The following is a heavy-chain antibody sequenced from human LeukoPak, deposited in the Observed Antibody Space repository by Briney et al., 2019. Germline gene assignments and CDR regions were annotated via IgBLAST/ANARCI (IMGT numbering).Heavy chain of an antibody. J-gene: IGHJ4*02. CDR2: VGGGGGDT. CDR1: GFTFKNFV. V-gene: IGHV3-23*01. D-gene: IGHD3/OR15-3a*01. Sequence: GGSLRLSCTASGFTFKNFVMTWVRQAPGKGLEWVSGVGGGGGDTSYADSVKGRFTISRDNSKNALYLHMSSLRGDDTAVYYCARGSDSAMILVYWGQGTLVSVSS. CDR3: ARGSDSAMILVY.